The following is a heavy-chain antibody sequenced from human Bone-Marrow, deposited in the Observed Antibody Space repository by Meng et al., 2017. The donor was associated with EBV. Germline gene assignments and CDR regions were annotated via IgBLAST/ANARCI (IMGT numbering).Heavy chain of an antibody. CDR2: MHHSGST. CDR1: VDSISSGNW. J-gene: IGHJ4*02. V-gene: IGHV4-55*01. CDR3: ASLRIYYDSSGYLYYFDY. D-gene: IGHD3-22*01. Sequence: QVQLQESGPGLVKPSETLSPICAVSVDSISSGNWCIWVRQPPGKGVEWIGEMHHSGSTYYNPSLKSRITMSVDTSKNQFYLKLSSVTAADTAVYYCASLRIYYDSSGYLYYFDYWGQGTLVTVSS.